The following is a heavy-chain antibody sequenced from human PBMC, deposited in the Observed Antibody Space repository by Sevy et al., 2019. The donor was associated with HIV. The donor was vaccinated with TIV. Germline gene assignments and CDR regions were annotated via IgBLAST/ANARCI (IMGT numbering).Heavy chain of an antibody. D-gene: IGHD3-3*01. CDR2: ISYHGRDK. CDR3: AHSSGLYGYYYGMDV. V-gene: IGHV3-30*03. J-gene: IGHJ6*02. CDR1: GISFTTSG. Sequence: GGSLRLSCVVSGISFTTSGMHWVRQAPGKGLEWVAVISYHGRDKFYAESVKGRSTISRDNSKNMLYLQINSLRAEDTAVYYCAHSSGLYGYYYGMDVWGQGTTVTVSS.